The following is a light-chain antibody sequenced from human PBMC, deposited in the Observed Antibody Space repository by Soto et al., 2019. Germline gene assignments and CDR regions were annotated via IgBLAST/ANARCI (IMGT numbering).Light chain of an antibody. CDR1: QSVSSN. J-gene: IGKJ5*01. CDR2: GAS. Sequence: EKVMAQSPATLSVSPGGRATLSCRASQSVSSNLAWYQQKPGQAPRLLIYGASTRATGIPARFSGSGSGTEFTLTISSLQSEDFAVYYCQQYNNWPPNFGQGTRLETK. CDR3: QQYNNWPPN. V-gene: IGKV3-15*01.